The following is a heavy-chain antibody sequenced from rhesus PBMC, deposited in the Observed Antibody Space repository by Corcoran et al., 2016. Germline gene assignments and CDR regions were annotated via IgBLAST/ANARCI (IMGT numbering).Heavy chain of an antibody. Sequence: QVQLQESGPGLVKPSATLSLPCAVSGSSIRRDCCWGWIWPPPGKGLEYIGHVSNTGNTYYNLPLRSRVTISKDTPKNQFSLKLSSVTVADTAGYYCVRVHAQYAADRFDVSGAGIVVTVSS. D-gene: IGHD6-31*01. J-gene: IGHJ5-1*01. CDR3: VRVHAQYAADRFDV. CDR1: GSSIRRDCC. V-gene: IGHV4-99*02. CDR2: VSNTGNT.